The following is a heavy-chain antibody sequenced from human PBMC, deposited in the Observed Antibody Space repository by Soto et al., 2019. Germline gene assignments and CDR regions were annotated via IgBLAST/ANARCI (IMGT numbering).Heavy chain of an antibody. V-gene: IGHV1-2*04. CDR3: ARGVKRFLEWSYYFAY. Sequence: AASVKVSCKASGYTFTGYYMPWVRQAPGQGLEWMGWINPNSGGTNYAQKFQGWVTMTRDTSISTAYMELSRLRSDDTAVYYCARGVKRFLEWSYYFAYGGQETLVPVSS. J-gene: IGHJ4*02. CDR1: GYTFTGYY. CDR2: INPNSGGT. D-gene: IGHD3-3*01.